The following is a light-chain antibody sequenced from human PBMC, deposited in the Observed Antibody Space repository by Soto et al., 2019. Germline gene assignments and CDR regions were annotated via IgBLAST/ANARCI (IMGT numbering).Light chain of an antibody. CDR1: QSVSSSY. J-gene: IGKJ1*01. V-gene: IGKV3-20*01. Sequence: IGMNQSPATLSVSPGERATLSCRASQSVSSSYLAWYQQKPGQAPRLLIYGASSRATGIPDRFSGSGSGTDFTLTISRLEPEDFAVYYCQQYGSSPTWTFGQGTKVDIK. CDR3: QQYGSSPTWT. CDR2: GAS.